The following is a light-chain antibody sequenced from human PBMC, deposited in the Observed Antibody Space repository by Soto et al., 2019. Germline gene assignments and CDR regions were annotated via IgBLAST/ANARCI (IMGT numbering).Light chain of an antibody. J-gene: IGKJ2*01. V-gene: IGKV1-39*01. CDR3: QQSHSIPYT. CDR2: AAS. Sequence: DIQMTQSPSSLSASVGDRVTITCRASQTISSYLNWYQQKPGKAPKLLIYAASILQNGVPSRFSGSGSVTDFTLTISSLQPEDFASYYCQQSHSIPYTFGQGTKLEIK. CDR1: QTISSY.